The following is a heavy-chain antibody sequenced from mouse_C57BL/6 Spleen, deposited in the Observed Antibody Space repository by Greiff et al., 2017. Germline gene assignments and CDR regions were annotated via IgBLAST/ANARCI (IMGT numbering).Heavy chain of an antibody. Sequence: VQLQQSGAELARPGASVKLSCKASGYTFTSYGISWVKQRTGQGLEWIGEIYPRSGNTYYNEKFKGKATLTADKSSSTAYMELRSLTSEDSAVYFCARLVLRNWYFDVWGTGTTVTVSS. CDR1: GYTFTSYG. D-gene: IGHD1-1*01. CDR2: IYPRSGNT. V-gene: IGHV1-81*01. J-gene: IGHJ1*03. CDR3: ARLVLRNWYFDV.